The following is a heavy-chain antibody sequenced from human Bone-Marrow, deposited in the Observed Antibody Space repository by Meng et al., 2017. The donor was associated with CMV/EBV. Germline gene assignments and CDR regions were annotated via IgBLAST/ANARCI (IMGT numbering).Heavy chain of an antibody. CDR1: GGTFSSYT. CDR2: ITPILGIA. J-gene: IGHJ4*02. V-gene: IGHV1-69*02. Sequence: SVKVSCKASGGTFSSYTISWVRQAPGQGLEWMGRITPILGIANYAQKFQGRVTITADKSTSTAYMELSSLRSEDTAVYYCASSGDKAVAGTDYWGQGTRVTGSS. CDR3: ASSGDKAVAGTDY. D-gene: IGHD6-19*01.